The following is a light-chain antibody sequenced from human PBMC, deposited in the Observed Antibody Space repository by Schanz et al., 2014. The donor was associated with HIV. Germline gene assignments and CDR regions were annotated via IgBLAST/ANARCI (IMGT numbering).Light chain of an antibody. V-gene: IGLV2-14*03. CDR2: DVS. CDR1: SSDVGTYDY. CDR3: SSSAGNNKLL. J-gene: IGLJ2*01. Sequence: QSALTQPASVSGSPGQSITISCTGTSSDVGTYDYVSWYQQHPGKAPKLMIYDVSYRPSGVSNRFSGSKSGNTASLTISGLQADDEADYYCSSSAGNNKLLFGGGTKLTVL.